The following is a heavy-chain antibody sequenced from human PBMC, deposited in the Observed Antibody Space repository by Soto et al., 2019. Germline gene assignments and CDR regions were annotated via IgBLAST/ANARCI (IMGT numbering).Heavy chain of an antibody. CDR3: AKDRMITFGGVIVIFDY. CDR1: GFTFSSYA. Sequence: GGSLRLSCAASGFTFSSYAMSWVRQAPGKGLEWVSAISGSGGSTYYADSVKGRFTISRDNSKNTLYLQMNSLRAEDTAVYYCAKDRMITFGGVIVIFDYWGQGTLVTVSS. D-gene: IGHD3-16*02. V-gene: IGHV3-23*01. CDR2: ISGSGGST. J-gene: IGHJ4*02.